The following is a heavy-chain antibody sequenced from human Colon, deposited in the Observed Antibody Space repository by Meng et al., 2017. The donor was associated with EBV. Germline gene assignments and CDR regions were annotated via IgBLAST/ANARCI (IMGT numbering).Heavy chain of an antibody. Sequence: QVYLLQSGAEVKQPGASVRVSCEASGYTFASYGISWLRQAPGQGLEWMGWFVNNVDTYSAQKFQGRVTMTTDTHTSTAFMELRSLRSDDTAVYYCARGTPGRSYSDYWGQGTLVTVSS. D-gene: IGHD3-10*01. J-gene: IGHJ4*02. CDR1: GYTFASYG. CDR3: ARGTPGRSYSDY. CDR2: FVNNVDT. V-gene: IGHV1-18*01.